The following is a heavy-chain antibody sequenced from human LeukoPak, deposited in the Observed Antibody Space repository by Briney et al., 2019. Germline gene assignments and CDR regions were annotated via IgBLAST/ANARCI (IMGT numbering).Heavy chain of an antibody. D-gene: IGHD6-13*01. CDR3: AKDAGFGSSWYWDYYMDV. V-gene: IGHV3-30*04. CDR1: GFTFSSYA. CDR2: ISYDGSNK. J-gene: IGHJ6*03. Sequence: PGGSLRLSCAASGFTFSSYAMHWVRQAPGKGLEWVAVISYDGSNKYYADSVKGRFTISRDNSKNTLYLQMNSLRAEDTAVYYCAKDAGFGSSWYWDYYMDVWGKGTTVTISS.